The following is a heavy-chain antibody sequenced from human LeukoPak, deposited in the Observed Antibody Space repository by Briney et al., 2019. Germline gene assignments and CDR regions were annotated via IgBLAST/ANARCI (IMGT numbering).Heavy chain of an antibody. V-gene: IGHV3-11*06. D-gene: IGHD6-13*01. CDR2: ISSSSYT. Sequence: GGSLRLPCAASGFTFSDYYMSWIRQAPGKGLEWVSYISSSSYTNYADSVKGRFTISRDNAKNSLYLQMNSLRAEDTAVYYCAREILSPIIAATYYYYGMDVWGQGTTVTVSS. J-gene: IGHJ6*02. CDR1: GFTFSDYY. CDR3: AREILSPIIAATYYYYGMDV.